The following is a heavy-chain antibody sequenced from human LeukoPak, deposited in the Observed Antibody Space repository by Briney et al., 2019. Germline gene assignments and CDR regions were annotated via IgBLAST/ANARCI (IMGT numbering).Heavy chain of an antibody. D-gene: IGHD6-19*01. J-gene: IGHJ4*02. CDR1: GFTFSSYG. CDR3: AKAVAANYYFDY. Sequence: GGSLRLSCAASGFTFSSYGMHWVRQAPGKGLEWVAFIRYDGSNKYYADSVKGRFTISRDNSKNTLYLQMNSLRAEGTAVYYCAKAVAANYYFDYWGQGTLVTVSS. V-gene: IGHV3-30*02. CDR2: IRYDGSNK.